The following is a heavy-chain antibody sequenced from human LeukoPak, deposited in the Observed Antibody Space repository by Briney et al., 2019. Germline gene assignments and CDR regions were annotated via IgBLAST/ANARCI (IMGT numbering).Heavy chain of an antibody. Sequence: SETLSLTCTVSGGSISDYYWSWIRQPPGEGLEWIGYINYRGSTTNNPSLKSRVTMSVDTSKNQSSLTLSSVTAADTAVYYCARGDFCSSTSCYLRPMDVWGKGTTVTVSS. D-gene: IGHD2-2*01. V-gene: IGHV4-59*01. CDR1: GGSISDYY. CDR3: ARGDFCSSTSCYLRPMDV. CDR2: INYRGST. J-gene: IGHJ6*03.